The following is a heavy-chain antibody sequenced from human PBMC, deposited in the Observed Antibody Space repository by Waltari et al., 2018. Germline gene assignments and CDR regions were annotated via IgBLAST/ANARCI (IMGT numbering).Heavy chain of an antibody. CDR3: ARATGYGSGSYYFDY. CDR1: GGSISSYY. Sequence: QVQLQESGPGLVKPSETLSLTCTVDGGSISSYYWRWLRQPPGKGLEWIGYIYSSGSTNYTPALKSRVTISVDTAKNQFSLKLSSVTAADTAVYYCARATGYGSGSYYFDYWGQGTLVTVSS. D-gene: IGHD3-10*01. CDR2: IYSSGST. V-gene: IGHV4-59*01. J-gene: IGHJ4*02.